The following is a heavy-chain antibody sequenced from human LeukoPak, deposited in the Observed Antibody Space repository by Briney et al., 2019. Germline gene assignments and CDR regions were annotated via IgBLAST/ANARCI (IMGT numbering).Heavy chain of an antibody. V-gene: IGHV4-34*01. D-gene: IGHD2-2*01. CDR3: ARGRVVVPAALSY. CDR2: INHSGST. Sequence: SETLSLTCAVYGESFSGYYWSWIRQPPGKGLEWIGEINHSGSTNYNPSLKSRVTISVDTSKNQFSLKLSSVTAADTAVYYCARGRVVVPAALSYWGQGTLVTVSS. CDR1: GESFSGYY. J-gene: IGHJ4*02.